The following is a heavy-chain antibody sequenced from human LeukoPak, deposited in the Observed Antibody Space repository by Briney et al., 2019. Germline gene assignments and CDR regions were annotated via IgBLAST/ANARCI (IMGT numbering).Heavy chain of an antibody. CDR1: GFTFSSYW. CDR2: INQDGSEK. J-gene: IGHJ4*02. V-gene: IGHV3-7*01. Sequence: GGSLRLSCVASGFTFSSYWMSWVRQAPGKGLEWVANINQDGSEKYYVDSVRGRFTISRDNVKNSLYLQMNSLRAEDTAVYYCARGGKFYYDSSGYPGDYWGQGTLVTVSS. CDR3: ARGGKFYYDSSGYPGDY. D-gene: IGHD3-22*01.